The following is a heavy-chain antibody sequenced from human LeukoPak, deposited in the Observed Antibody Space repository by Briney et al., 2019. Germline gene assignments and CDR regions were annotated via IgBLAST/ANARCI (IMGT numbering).Heavy chain of an antibody. CDR2: INSDGSST. Sequence: GGSLRLSCAASGFTFSSYWMHWVRQGPGKGLVWVSRINSDGSSTNYADSVKGRFTISRDNAKNTLYLQMNSLRAEDTAVYYCASSPYQKGYWGQGILVTVSS. V-gene: IGHV3-74*01. CDR3: ASSPYQKGY. J-gene: IGHJ4*02. CDR1: GFTFSSYW.